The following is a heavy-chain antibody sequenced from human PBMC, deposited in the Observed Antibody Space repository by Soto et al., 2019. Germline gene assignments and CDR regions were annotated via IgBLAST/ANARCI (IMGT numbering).Heavy chain of an antibody. D-gene: IGHD7-27*01. J-gene: IGHJ4*02. V-gene: IGHV3-74*01. Sequence: VQLVESGGGLLQPGGSLRLSCAASGFTFSSYWMHWVRQAPGKGLVWVSRINGDGSSTNYADSVKGRFTISRDNTKNTLYLQMNSLRAEDTAVYYCARDIGVTGEDYWGQGTLVTVSS. CDR1: GFTFSSYW. CDR3: ARDIGVTGEDY. CDR2: INGDGSST.